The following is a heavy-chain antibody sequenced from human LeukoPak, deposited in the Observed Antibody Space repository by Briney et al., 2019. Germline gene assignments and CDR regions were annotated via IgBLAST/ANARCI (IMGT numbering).Heavy chain of an antibody. CDR1: GGSISSYY. J-gene: IGHJ6*02. V-gene: IGHV4-4*07. CDR2: IYTSGST. CDR3: ARDSLYYYGSGSYYKDLYGMDV. D-gene: IGHD3-10*01. Sequence: SETLSLTCTVSGGSISSYYWSWIRQPAGKGLEWIERIYTSGSTNYNPSLKSRVTMSVDTSKNQFSLKLSSVTAADTAVYYCARDSLYYYGSGSYYKDLYGMDVWGQGTTVTVSS.